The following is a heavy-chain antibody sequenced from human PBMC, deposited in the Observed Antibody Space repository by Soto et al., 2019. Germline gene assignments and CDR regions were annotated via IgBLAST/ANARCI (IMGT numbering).Heavy chain of an antibody. D-gene: IGHD2-15*01. V-gene: IGHV1-18*01. CDR3: ARDTGSHQDY. Sequence: QVQLVQSGAEVKKPGASVKVSCKASRYTFTNFGISWVRQAPGQGLAWMGWISPYNGNTNYAQKLQGRVTMTTDTSTSTAYMELRSLGSDDTAVYYCARDTGSHQDYWGQGTLVTVSS. CDR1: RYTFTNFG. CDR2: ISPYNGNT. J-gene: IGHJ4*02.